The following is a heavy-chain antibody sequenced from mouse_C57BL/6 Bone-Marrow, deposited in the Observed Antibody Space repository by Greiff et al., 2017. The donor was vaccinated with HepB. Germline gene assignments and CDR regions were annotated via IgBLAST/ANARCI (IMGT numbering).Heavy chain of an antibody. CDR1: GYTFTSYW. V-gene: IGHV1-69*01. Sequence: VQLQQPGAELVMPGASVKLSCKASGYTFTSYWMHWVKQRPGQGLEWIGEIDPSDSYTNYNQKFKGKSTLTVDKSSSTAYMQLRSLTSEDSAVYYCARRDYGSSYDYAMDYWGQGTSVTVSS. CDR3: ARRDYGSSYDYAMDY. D-gene: IGHD1-1*01. CDR2: IDPSDSYT. J-gene: IGHJ4*01.